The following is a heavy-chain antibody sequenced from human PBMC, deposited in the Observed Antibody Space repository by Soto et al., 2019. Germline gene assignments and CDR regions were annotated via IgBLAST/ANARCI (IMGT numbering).Heavy chain of an antibody. D-gene: IGHD2-15*01. CDR1: GFTFSNYA. CDR3: ATSPLGYCSGGSCYPPHYFDY. J-gene: IGHJ4*02. V-gene: IGHV3-23*01. Sequence: EVQLLDSGGGLVQPGGSLRLSCAASGFTFSNYAMSWVRQAPGKGLEWVSGVGGSGDSTYYADSVKGRFTISRDNSKATLYLQMNSLRAEDTAVYYCATSPLGYCSGGSCYPPHYFDYWGQGTLVTVSS. CDR2: VGGSGDST.